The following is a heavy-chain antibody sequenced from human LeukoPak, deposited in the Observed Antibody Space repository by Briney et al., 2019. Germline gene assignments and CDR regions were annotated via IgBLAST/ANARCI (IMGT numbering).Heavy chain of an antibody. V-gene: IGHV4-38-2*02. CDR2: IYHSGST. CDR1: AYSISSGYY. CDR3: ARGDDYYDSTGYDFDY. Sequence: SETLSLTRTVSAYSISSGYYWGWIRQPPGKGLEWIGSIYHSGSTYYKPSLKSRVTISIATSKNQFSLRLGSVTAADTAVYYCARGDDYYDSTGYDFDYWGQGILVSVSS. J-gene: IGHJ4*02. D-gene: IGHD3-22*01.